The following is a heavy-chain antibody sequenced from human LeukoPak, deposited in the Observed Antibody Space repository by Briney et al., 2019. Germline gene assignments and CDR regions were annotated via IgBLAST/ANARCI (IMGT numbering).Heavy chain of an antibody. J-gene: IGHJ4*02. CDR3: ARGGRYLSVSTAMRLGY. CDR2: VSAYNGTT. Sequence: ASEKVSCKASGYTFTSYGISWVRHAPRQGQEWVWWVSAYNGTTNYAQKLKGRFTMQTATSTTTAYMKLRSLRSDDPVVYYCARGGRYLSVSTAMRLGYWGQGTLVTVSS. V-gene: IGHV1-18*01. CDR1: GYTFTSYG. D-gene: IGHD5-18*01.